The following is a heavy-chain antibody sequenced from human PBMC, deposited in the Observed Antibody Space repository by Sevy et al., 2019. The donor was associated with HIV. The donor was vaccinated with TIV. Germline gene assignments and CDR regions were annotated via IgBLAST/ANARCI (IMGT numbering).Heavy chain of an antibody. J-gene: IGHJ6*02. CDR1: GGTFSSYA. CDR2: IIPIFGTA. Sequence: ASVKVSCKASGGTFSSYAISWVRQAPGQGLEWMGGIIPIFGTANYAQKFQGRVTITADESTSTAYVELSSLRSEDTAVYYCAAPAMAFRAAQYYYYGMDVWGPGTTVTVSS. CDR3: AAPAMAFRAAQYYYYGMDV. V-gene: IGHV1-69*13. D-gene: IGHD6-6*01.